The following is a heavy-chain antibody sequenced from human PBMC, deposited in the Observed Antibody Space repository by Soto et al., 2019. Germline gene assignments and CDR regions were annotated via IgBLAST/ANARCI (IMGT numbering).Heavy chain of an antibody. V-gene: IGHV2-5*02. Sequence: QITLKESGPTLVKPTQTLTLTCTFSGFALSTSGVGVGWIRQPPGKALEWLALIYWDDDKRYSPSLKRRLTITKDTSKNQVVLTMTNMDPVDTATYYCAHRGDYDSSGLPEFDYWGQGTLVTVSS. D-gene: IGHD3-22*01. CDR1: GFALSTSGVG. J-gene: IGHJ4*02. CDR2: IYWDDDK. CDR3: AHRGDYDSSGLPEFDY.